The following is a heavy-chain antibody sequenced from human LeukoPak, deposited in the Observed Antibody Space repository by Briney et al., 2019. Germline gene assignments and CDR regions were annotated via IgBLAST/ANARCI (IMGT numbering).Heavy chain of an antibody. D-gene: IGHD5-18*01. CDR2: IYSDGST. CDR1: GSTVSSSY. Sequence: GGSLRLSCAASGSTVSSSYMSWVRQAPGKGLEWVSVIYSDGSTYYADSVKGRFTISRDNSKNTLYLQMNSLRAEDTAVYYCARDLDSYGSYWGQGTLVTVSS. J-gene: IGHJ4*02. V-gene: IGHV3-53*01. CDR3: ARDLDSYGSY.